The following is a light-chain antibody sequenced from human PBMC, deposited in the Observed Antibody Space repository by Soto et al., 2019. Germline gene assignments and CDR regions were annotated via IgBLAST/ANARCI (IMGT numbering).Light chain of an antibody. CDR3: QHCKDYSWT. CDR2: TTS. Sequence: DIHLTQSPSTLSASVGDRITITCRASQSISRWVAWYQQKPGKAPKLLIYTTSSLESGVPSRFSGSGSGTEFTLTISSLQPDDFATYYCQHCKDYSWTFGQGTKVEIK. V-gene: IGKV1-5*03. J-gene: IGKJ1*01. CDR1: QSISRW.